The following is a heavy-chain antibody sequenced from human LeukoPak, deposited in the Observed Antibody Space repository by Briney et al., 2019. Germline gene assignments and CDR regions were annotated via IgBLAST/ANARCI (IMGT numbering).Heavy chain of an antibody. CDR2: ISYDGSNK. Sequence: GRSLRLSCAASGFTFSSYAVHWVRQAPGKGLEWVAVISYDGSNKYYADSVKGRFTISRDNSKNTLYLQMNSLRAEDTAVYYCARAGWVLDYFDYWGQGAPVTVSS. J-gene: IGHJ4*02. CDR1: GFTFSSYA. CDR3: ARAGWVLDYFDY. V-gene: IGHV3-30-3*01. D-gene: IGHD2-8*02.